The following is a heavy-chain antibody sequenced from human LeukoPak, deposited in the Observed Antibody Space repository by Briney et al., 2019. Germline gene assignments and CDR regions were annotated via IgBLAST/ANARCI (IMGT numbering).Heavy chain of an antibody. V-gene: IGHV3-72*01. Sequence: PGGSLRLSCAVSGFTFSDHYMDWVGQAPGKGVEGVGRSRNKANSYATEYAASVKGRFTISRDDSKTSLYLQMNSLKTEDTAVYYCARDQYYDSTYYFDYWGQGILATVSS. CDR1: GFTFSDHY. D-gene: IGHD3-10*01. CDR2: SRNKANSYAT. CDR3: ARDQYYDSTYYFDY. J-gene: IGHJ4*02.